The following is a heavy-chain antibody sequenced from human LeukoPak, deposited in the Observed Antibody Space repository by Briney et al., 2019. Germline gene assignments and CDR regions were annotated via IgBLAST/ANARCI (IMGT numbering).Heavy chain of an antibody. CDR1: GGSISSYY. CDR2: IYYSGST. J-gene: IGHJ4*02. Sequence: SETLSLTCTVSGGSISSYYWSWIRQPPGKGLEWIGYIYYSGSTNYNPSPKSRVTISVDTSKNQFSLKLSSVTAADTAVYYCARYGDYVLSYWGQGTLVTVSS. D-gene: IGHD4-17*01. CDR3: ARYGDYVLSY. V-gene: IGHV4-59*01.